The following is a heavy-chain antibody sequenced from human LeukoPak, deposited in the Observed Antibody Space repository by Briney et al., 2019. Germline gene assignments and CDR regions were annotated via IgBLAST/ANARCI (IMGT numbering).Heavy chain of an antibody. J-gene: IGHJ4*02. V-gene: IGHV3-23*01. D-gene: IGHD3-3*01. CDR1: GFTFSSYA. CDR3: AKSFGVDDFWSGYSVVSNDY. Sequence: QPGRSLRLSCAASGFTFSSYAMSWVRQAPGKGLEWVSAISGSGGSTYYADSVKGRFTISRDNSKNTLYLQMNSLRAEDTAVYYCAKSFGVDDFWSGYSVVSNDYWGQGTLVTVSS. CDR2: ISGSGGST.